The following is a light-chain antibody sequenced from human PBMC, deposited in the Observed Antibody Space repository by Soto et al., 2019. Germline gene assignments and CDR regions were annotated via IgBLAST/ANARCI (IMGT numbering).Light chain of an antibody. V-gene: IGKV1-33*01. CDR1: QDISSY. CDR3: QQYYRWIT. Sequence: DNQMTQSPSSLSASVGDRVTITCQASQDISSYVNWYQQKPGKAPKLLIYDASNLETGVPSRFSGSGSETDFTFTISSLQPEDIATYYFQQYYRWITFGPGTKVDI. J-gene: IGKJ3*01. CDR2: DAS.